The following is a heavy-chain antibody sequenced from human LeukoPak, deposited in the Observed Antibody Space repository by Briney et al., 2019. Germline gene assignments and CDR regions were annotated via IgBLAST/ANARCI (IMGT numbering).Heavy chain of an antibody. CDR2: INHSGST. D-gene: IGHD6-19*01. J-gene: IGHJ6*03. CDR3: ARLAVADPYYYYYYYMDV. V-gene: IGHV4-34*01. CDR1: GGSFSGYY. Sequence: PSETLSLTCAVYGGSFSGYYWSWIRQPPGKGLEWIGEINHSGSTNYNPSLKSRVTISVDTSKNQFSLKLSSVTAADTAVYYCARLAVADPYYYYYYYMDVWGEGTTVTVSS.